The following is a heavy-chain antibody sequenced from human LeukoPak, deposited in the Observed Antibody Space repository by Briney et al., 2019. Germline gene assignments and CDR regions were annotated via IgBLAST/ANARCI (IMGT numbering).Heavy chain of an antibody. CDR1: GFTFSSYA. CDR2: ISSNGGGT. J-gene: IGHJ4*02. Sequence: PGGSLRLSCAASGFTFSSYAMHWVRQAPGKGLEYVSAISSNGGGTYYANSVKGRFTISRDNSKNTLYLQMGSLRVEDMAVYYCAREDGRWELHYWGQGTLVTFSS. CDR3: AREDGRWELHY. D-gene: IGHD1-26*01. V-gene: IGHV3-64*01.